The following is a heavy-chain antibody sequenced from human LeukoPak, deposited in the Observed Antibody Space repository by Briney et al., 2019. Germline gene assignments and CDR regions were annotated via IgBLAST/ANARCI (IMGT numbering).Heavy chain of an antibody. Sequence: PGGSLRLSCAASGFTFSSYAMSWVRQAPGKGLEWVSAISGSGGSTYYADSVKGRFTISRDNSKDTLYLQMNSLRAEDTAVYYCAKDWQWLVSYHFQHWGQGTLVTVSS. CDR2: ISGSGGST. D-gene: IGHD6-19*01. V-gene: IGHV3-23*01. J-gene: IGHJ1*01. CDR3: AKDWQWLVSYHFQH. CDR1: GFTFSSYA.